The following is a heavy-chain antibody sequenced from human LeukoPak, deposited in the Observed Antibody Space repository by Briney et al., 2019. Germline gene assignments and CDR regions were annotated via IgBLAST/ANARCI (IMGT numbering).Heavy chain of an antibody. CDR2: FDPEDGET. J-gene: IGHJ4*02. CDR3: ATTLGSGWYYPTFDY. D-gene: IGHD6-19*01. Sequence: GASVKVSCKVSGYTLTELSMHWVRQAPGKGLEWMGGFDPEDGETIYAQKFQGRVTMTEDTSTDTANMELSSLRSEDTAVYYCATTLGSGWYYPTFDYWGQGTLVTVSS. V-gene: IGHV1-24*01. CDR1: GYTLTELS.